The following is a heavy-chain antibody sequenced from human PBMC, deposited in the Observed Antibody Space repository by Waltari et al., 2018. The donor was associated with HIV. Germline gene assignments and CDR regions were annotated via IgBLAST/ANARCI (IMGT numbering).Heavy chain of an antibody. V-gene: IGHV4-34*01. D-gene: IGHD2-15*01. CDR2: INHSGST. CDR1: GGSFSGYY. J-gene: IGHJ4*02. Sequence: QVQLQQWGAGLLKPSETLSLTCAVYGGSFSGYYWSWIRQPPGKGLEGIGEINHSGSTNYSPSRKSQVTISVDTAKNQFSLKLCSVTAEDTAVYYCARGGYCSGGSCPRAFDYWGQGTLVTVAS. CDR3: ARGGYCSGGSCPRAFDY.